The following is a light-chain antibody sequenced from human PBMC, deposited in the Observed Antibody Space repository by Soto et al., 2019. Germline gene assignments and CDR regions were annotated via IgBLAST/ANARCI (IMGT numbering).Light chain of an antibody. CDR3: QKYGSSQWT. J-gene: IGKJ1*01. CDR1: QSVSSSY. V-gene: IGKV3-20*01. CDR2: GAS. Sequence: EIVMTQSPATVSVSPVERATLSCMASQSVSSSYLAWYQQKPGQAPRLLIYGASSRATGIPDRFSGSGSGTDFTLTISRPEPEDFAVYCCQKYGSSQWTFGQGTKVDIK.